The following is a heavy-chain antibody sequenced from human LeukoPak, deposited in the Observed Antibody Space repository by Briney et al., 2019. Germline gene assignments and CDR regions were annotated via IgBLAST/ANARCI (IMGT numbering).Heavy chain of an antibody. CDR2: IKQDGSEK. J-gene: IGHJ3*02. V-gene: IGHV3-7*03. D-gene: IGHD1-26*01. Sequence: GGSLRLSCAASGFTFDDSGMSWVRQAPGKGLEWVANIKQDGSEKYYVDSVKGRFTISRDNAKNSLYLQMNSLRAEDMALYYCAKGGSYGDHDAFDIWGQGTMVTVSS. CDR3: AKGGSYGDHDAFDI. CDR1: GFTFDDSG.